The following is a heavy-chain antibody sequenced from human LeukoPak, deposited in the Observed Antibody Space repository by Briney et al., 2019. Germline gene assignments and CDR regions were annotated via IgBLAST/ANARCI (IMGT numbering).Heavy chain of an antibody. CDR2: ISGSGGST. Sequence: PGGSLRLSCAASGFTFSSYAMSWVRQAPGKGLEWVSGISGSGGSTYYADSVKGRFTISRDNSKNTLYLQMNSLRAEDTAVYYCARAPEYYYDSSGYYEGYFDYWGQGTLVTASS. V-gene: IGHV3-23*01. CDR3: ARAPEYYYDSSGYYEGYFDY. J-gene: IGHJ4*02. D-gene: IGHD3-22*01. CDR1: GFTFSSYA.